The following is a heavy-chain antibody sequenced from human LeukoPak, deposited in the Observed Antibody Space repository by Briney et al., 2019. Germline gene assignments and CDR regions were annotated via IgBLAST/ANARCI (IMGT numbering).Heavy chain of an antibody. CDR1: GHSFTSYW. V-gene: IGHV5-51*01. D-gene: IGHD6-6*01. J-gene: IGHJ6*04. CDR3: ARLLYSSSPLDY. CDR2: IYPGDSDP. Sequence: GESLKISCKASGHSFTSYWIAWVRQMPGKGLELMGIIYPGDSDPRYSPSFQGQVTISADKSISTAYVQWSSLRASDTAMYYCARLLYSSSPLDYWGKGTTVTISS.